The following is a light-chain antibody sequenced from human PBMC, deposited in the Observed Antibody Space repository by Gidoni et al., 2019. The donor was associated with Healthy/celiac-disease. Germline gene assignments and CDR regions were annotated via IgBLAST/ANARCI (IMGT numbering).Light chain of an antibody. V-gene: IGLV3-1*01. CDR3: QAWDSSTVV. CDR2: QDS. Sequence: SYELTQPPSASVPPGQTASITYSGDKLGDKYACWYQQKPGQSPVLVIYQDSKRPSGIPERFSGSNSGNTATLTISGTQAMDEADYYCQAWDSSTVVFGGGTKLTVL. J-gene: IGLJ2*01. CDR1: KLGDKY.